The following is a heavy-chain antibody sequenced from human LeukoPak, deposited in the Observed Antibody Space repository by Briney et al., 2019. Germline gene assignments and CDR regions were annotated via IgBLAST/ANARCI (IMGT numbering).Heavy chain of an antibody. CDR1: GYTFTSYG. V-gene: IGHV1-18*01. CDR2: ISAYNGNT. J-gene: IGHJ3*02. CDR3: ARTVTLRVRRGQGAFDI. D-gene: IGHD4/OR15-4a*01. Sequence: GASVRVSCKASGYTFTSYGISWVRQAPGQGLEWMGWISAYNGNTNYAQKLQGRVTMTTDTSTSTAYMELRSLRSDDTAVYYCARTVTLRVRRGQGAFDIWGQGTMVTVSS.